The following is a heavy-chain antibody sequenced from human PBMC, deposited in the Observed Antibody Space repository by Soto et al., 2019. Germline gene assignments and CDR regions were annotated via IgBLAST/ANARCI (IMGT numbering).Heavy chain of an antibody. J-gene: IGHJ6*02. CDR1: GYSFTSYW. CDR3: ASARAAAGSYYYYAMDV. Sequence: GESLKISCKGSGYSFTSYWIGWVRQMPGEGLEWMGIIYPGDSDTRYSPSFQGQVTISADKSISTAYLQWSSLKASDTAMYYCASARAAAGSYYYYAMDVWGQGTTVTVSS. V-gene: IGHV5-51*01. D-gene: IGHD6-13*01. CDR2: IYPGDSDT.